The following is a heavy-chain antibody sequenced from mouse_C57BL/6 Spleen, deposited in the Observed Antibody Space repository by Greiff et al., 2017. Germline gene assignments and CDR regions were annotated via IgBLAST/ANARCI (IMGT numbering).Heavy chain of an antibody. CDR3: ARGNCGGDY. V-gene: IGHV1-54*01. Sequence: QVQLQQSGAELVRPGTSVKVSCKASGYAFTYYLIEWVKQRPGQGLEWIGVINPGSGGTNYNEKFKGKATLTADKSSSTAYMQLSSLTSEDAAVYFCARGNCGGDYWGQGTTLTVSS. D-gene: IGHD4-1*01. J-gene: IGHJ2*01. CDR2: INPGSGGT. CDR1: GYAFTYYL.